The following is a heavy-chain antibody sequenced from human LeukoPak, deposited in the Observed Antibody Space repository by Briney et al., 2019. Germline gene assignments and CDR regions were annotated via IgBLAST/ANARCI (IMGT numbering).Heavy chain of an antibody. V-gene: IGHV3-23*01. Sequence: GGSLRLSCAASGFTFSTYDMIWVRQAQGKGLEWVSGISGSGGTTYYEDSVKGRFTISRDNAKNTLFLQMSSLRADDTAVYFCAKTLPLYTLPTPLPPGPIDYWGQGTLVTVSS. D-gene: IGHD2-2*02. CDR3: AKTLPLYTLPTPLPPGPIDY. CDR2: ISGSGGTT. J-gene: IGHJ4*02. CDR1: GFTFSTYD.